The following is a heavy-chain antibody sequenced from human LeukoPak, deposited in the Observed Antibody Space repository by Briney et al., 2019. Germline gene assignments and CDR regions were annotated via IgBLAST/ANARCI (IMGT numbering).Heavy chain of an antibody. V-gene: IGHV4-4*07. CDR2: IYSSGST. CDR1: GGSISSYY. CDR3: ARGKDAAMVDY. Sequence: PSETLSLTCTVSGGSISSYYWSWIRQPAGKGLEWIGRIYSSGSTNYNPSLKSRLTMSIDTSKNQFSLKLSSVTAAGTAVYYCARGKDAAMVDYWGQGTLVTVSS. D-gene: IGHD2-2*01. J-gene: IGHJ4*02.